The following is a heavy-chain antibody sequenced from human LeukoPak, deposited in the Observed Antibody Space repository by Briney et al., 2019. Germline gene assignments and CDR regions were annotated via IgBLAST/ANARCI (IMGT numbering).Heavy chain of an antibody. CDR1: GFTFSAYG. J-gene: IGHJ4*02. V-gene: IGHV3-48*02. Sequence: GGSLRLSCVASGFTFSAYGVSWVRQAPGKGLEWVSYIGSRSSTIYYADSVKGRFTTSRDNAKNSLYLQMNSVRDEDTAIYYCARGFYGSGTYLLDYWGQGTLVTVSS. CDR2: IGSRSSTI. D-gene: IGHD3-10*01. CDR3: ARGFYGSGTYLLDY.